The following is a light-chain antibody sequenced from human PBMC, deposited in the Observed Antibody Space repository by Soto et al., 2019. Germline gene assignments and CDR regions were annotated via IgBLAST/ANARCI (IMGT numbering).Light chain of an antibody. CDR1: QSLGTNF. CDR2: GAS. V-gene: IGKV3-20*01. Sequence: EIVLTQSPGTLSLSPGESGTLSCRASQSLGTNFLAWFQQKPGQAPRLLIYGASTRATGIPDRFSGSGSGTDFTLTITRLDPEDSAFYYGQHYGVSPRTFGQGTKVQFK. J-gene: IGKJ1*01. CDR3: QHYGVSPRT.